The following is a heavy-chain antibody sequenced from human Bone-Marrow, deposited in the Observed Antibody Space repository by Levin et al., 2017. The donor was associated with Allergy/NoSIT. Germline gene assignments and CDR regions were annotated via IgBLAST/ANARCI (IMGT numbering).Heavy chain of an antibody. CDR1: GFTFSDNW. Sequence: GGSLRLSCAASGFTFSDNWMRWVRQAPGKGLVWVSFINGDGSDTNYADSVKGRFTISRDNTKNTLYLQMNSVRAEDSAVYYCTRDSEGHFQNWGQGTLVTVSS. CDR3: TRDSEGHFQN. CDR2: INGDGSDT. J-gene: IGHJ1*01. V-gene: IGHV3-74*01.